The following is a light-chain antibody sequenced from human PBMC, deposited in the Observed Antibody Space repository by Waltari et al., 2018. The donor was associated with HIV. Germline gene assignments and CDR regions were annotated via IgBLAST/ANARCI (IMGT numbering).Light chain of an antibody. CDR3: QQYGSSPWT. CDR2: GAS. CDR1: QSVNTNY. Sequence: EIVLTQSPGTLSLSPGDRAILSCRASQSVNTNYLAWYQQKAGQAPRLVMYGASNRATGIPDRFSSSGSGTDFTLTISRLGPEDIAVYYCQQYGSSPWTFGQGTKVEIK. V-gene: IGKV3-20*01. J-gene: IGKJ1*01.